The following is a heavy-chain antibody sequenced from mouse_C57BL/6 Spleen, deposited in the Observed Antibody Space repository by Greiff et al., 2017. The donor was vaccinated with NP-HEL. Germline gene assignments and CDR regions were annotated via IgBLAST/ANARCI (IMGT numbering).Heavy chain of an antibody. CDR2: IDPPDSYT. V-gene: IGHV1-50*01. Sequence: QVQLQQPGAELVKPGASVKLSCKASGYTFTSYWMQWVKQRPGQGLEWIGEIDPPDSYTNYNQKFKGKATLTVDTSSSTAYMQLSSLTSEDSAVYYCARGSTMITTASFDYWGQGTTLTVSS. CDR1: GYTFTSYW. D-gene: IGHD2-4*01. CDR3: ARGSTMITTASFDY. J-gene: IGHJ2*01.